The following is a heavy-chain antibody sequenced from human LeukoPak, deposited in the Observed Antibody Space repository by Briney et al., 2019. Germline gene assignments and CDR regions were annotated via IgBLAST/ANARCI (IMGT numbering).Heavy chain of an antibody. CDR1: GFTFSSYA. CDR3: AKDRGASYYYYYYMDV. CDR2: ISGSGGST. V-gene: IGHV3-23*01. J-gene: IGHJ6*03. Sequence: PGGSLRLSCAASGFTFSSYAMSWVRQAPGKGLEWVSAISGSGGSTYYADSVKGRFTISRDNSKNTLYLQMNSLRPEDTAAYYCAKDRGASYYYYYYMDVWGKGTTVTVSS. D-gene: IGHD3-10*01.